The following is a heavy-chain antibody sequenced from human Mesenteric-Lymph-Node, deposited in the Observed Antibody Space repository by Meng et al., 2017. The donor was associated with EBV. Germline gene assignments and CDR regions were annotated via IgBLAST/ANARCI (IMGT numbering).Heavy chain of an antibody. V-gene: IGHV4-30-2*01. D-gene: IGHD1-26*01. CDR1: GGSMISGGYS. CDR3: ARSAGGDYFDY. Sequence: SGQALVRPSQTLSPPCAVAGGSMISGGYSWGWIRQAPGKGLEWIRFIYHSGTTYLNPSLRSRVNLSVDTSKNQFSLNLRSVSAADTAIYYCARSAGGDYFDYWGQGTLVTVSS. CDR2: IYHSGTT. J-gene: IGHJ4*02.